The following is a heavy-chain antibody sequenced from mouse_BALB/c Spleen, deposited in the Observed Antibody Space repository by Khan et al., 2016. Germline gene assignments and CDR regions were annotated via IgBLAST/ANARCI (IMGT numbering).Heavy chain of an antibody. CDR2: ISYSGST. J-gene: IGHJ4*01. CDR1: GYSITSDYA. CDR3: ARWLLFMDY. Sequence: EVQLQESGPGLVKPSQSLSLTCTVTGYSITSDYAWNWIRQFPGNKLEWMGYISYSGSTSYNPSLKSRISITRDTSKNHFFLQLNSVTTEYTSTYYCARWLLFMDYWGQGTSVTVSS. D-gene: IGHD2-3*01. V-gene: IGHV3-2*02.